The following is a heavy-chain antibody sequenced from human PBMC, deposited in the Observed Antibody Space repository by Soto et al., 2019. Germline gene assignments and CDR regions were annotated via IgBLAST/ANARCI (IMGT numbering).Heavy chain of an antibody. V-gene: IGHV3-48*02. J-gene: IGHJ4*02. CDR1: GFRFSINS. Sequence: EVQLVESGGNLVQPGGSLRLSCAASGFRFSINSVNWVRQAPGKGLEWSAYITSDTKTIKYADSVKGRFTISRDNGKNSVYLQMNSLRDEDTAVYYCARSVEGHFDYWGQGTVVTVSA. CDR3: ARSVEGHFDY. CDR2: ITSDTKTI. D-gene: IGHD6-19*01.